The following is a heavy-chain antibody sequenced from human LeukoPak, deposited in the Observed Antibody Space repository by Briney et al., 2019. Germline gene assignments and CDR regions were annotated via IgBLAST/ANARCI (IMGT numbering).Heavy chain of an antibody. Sequence: PGGSLRLSCAASGFTLSSNYMSWVRQAPGKGLERVSVIYSGGSTYYADSVMGRFTISRHNSKNTLYLQMNSLRAEDTAVYYCAREVLVGATTYAFDIWGQGTMVTVSS. CDR1: GFTLSSNY. CDR2: IYSGGST. J-gene: IGHJ3*02. D-gene: IGHD1-26*01. V-gene: IGHV3-53*04. CDR3: AREVLVGATTYAFDI.